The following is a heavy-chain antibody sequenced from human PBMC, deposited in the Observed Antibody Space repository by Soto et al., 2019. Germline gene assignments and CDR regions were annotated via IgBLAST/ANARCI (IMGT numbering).Heavy chain of an antibody. V-gene: IGHV4-31*03. CDR3: ARASQYYDCALDP. J-gene: IGHJ5*02. CDR2: ISNSGST. CDR1: GDSISRGAYY. D-gene: IGHD3-22*01. Sequence: QVQLQESGPGLVKPSQTLSLTCTVSGDSISRGAYYWTWIRQHPVKGLEWIGYISNSGSTYYNPSLKSRLTISLHSSENQFSVRLTSVTAAATAMYYCARASQYYDCALDPWGQGTLVTVSS.